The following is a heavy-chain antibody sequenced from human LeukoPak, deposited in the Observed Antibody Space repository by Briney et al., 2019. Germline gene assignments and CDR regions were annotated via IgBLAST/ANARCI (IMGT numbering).Heavy chain of an antibody. D-gene: IGHD3-16*01. Sequence: ASVKVSCKASGGTFSSYAISWVRQAPGQGLEWMGRIIPILGIANYAQKFQGRVTITADKSTSTAYMELSSLRSEDTAVYYCASTTPPNYVWTGAYYYYYGMDVWGQGTTVTVSS. V-gene: IGHV1-69*04. J-gene: IGHJ6*02. CDR1: GGTFSSYA. CDR3: ASTTPPNYVWTGAYYYYYGMDV. CDR2: IIPILGIA.